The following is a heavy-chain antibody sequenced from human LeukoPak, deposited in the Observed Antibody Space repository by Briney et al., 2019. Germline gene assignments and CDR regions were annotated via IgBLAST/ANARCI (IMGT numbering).Heavy chain of an antibody. CDR1: GYAFTSYH. Sequence: ASVKVSCKASGYAFTSYHIHRVRQAPGQGLEWMGVINPNGGSTSYAQNFQARVTVTRDTSTSTVYVELSSLRSEDTAVYYCARERTGTFYFDYWGQGTLVTVSS. D-gene: IGHD3/OR15-3a*01. CDR2: INPNGGST. V-gene: IGHV1-46*01. CDR3: ARERTGTFYFDY. J-gene: IGHJ4*02.